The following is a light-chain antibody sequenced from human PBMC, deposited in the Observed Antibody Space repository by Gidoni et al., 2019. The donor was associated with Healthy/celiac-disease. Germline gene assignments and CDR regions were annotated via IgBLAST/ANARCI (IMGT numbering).Light chain of an antibody. CDR1: QSISIW. Sequence: DIQMTQSPSTLSASVGDRVTITCRASQSISIWLAWYQQKPGKAPNLLIYDASSFESGVPSRFSVSGSGTEFTLTISSLQPDDFATYYCQQDNSYPYTFXXXTKLEIK. CDR3: QQDNSYPYT. J-gene: IGKJ2*01. V-gene: IGKV1-5*01. CDR2: DAS.